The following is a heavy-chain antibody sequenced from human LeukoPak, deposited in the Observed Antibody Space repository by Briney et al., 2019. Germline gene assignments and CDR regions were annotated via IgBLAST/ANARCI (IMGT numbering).Heavy chain of an antibody. CDR1: GGSISSGGYY. CDR3: ARLLAVAGPGPFDY. V-gene: IGHV4-31*03. Sequence: PSETLSLTCTVSGGSISSGGYYWSWIRQHPGKGLEWIGYIYYSGSTYYNPSLKSRVTISVDTSKNQFPLKLSSVTAADTAVYYCARLLAVAGPGPFDYWGQGTLVTVSS. CDR2: IYYSGST. D-gene: IGHD6-19*01. J-gene: IGHJ4*02.